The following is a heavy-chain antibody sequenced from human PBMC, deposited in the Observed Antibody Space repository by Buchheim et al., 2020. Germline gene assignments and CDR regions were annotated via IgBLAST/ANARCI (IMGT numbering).Heavy chain of an antibody. CDR1: GFTFSSFY. CDR2: IKPDGSET. V-gene: IGHV3-7*01. J-gene: IGHJ6*02. D-gene: IGHD3-16*01. Sequence: EVQLVESGGGLVQPGGSLRLSCAASGFTFSSFYMTWVRQAPGKGLEWVANIKPDGSETYYVDSVKGRFTVSRDNAKKSLYLQMNSLRAEDTAVYYCARFGVVWGMDVWGQGTT. CDR3: ARFGVVWGMDV.